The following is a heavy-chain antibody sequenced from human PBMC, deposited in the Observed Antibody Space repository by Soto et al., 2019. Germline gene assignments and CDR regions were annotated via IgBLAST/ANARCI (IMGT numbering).Heavy chain of an antibody. D-gene: IGHD2-2*01. CDR3: AKVFSSPRPGLGSFDS. Sequence: EVQLLESGGGLVQPGGSLRLSCAASGFTFSSNSMSWVRQAPGKGLEWVSSISGSGGNTYYADSVKVRFTISRDNSKNTLYLQMNSLRAGDTAVYYCAKVFSSPRPGLGSFDSWGQGTLVTVSS. V-gene: IGHV3-23*01. CDR2: ISGSGGNT. CDR1: GFTFSSNS. J-gene: IGHJ4*02.